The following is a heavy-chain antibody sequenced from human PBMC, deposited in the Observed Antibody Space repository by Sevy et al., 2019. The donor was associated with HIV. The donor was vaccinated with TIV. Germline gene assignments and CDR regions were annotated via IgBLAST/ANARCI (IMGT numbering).Heavy chain of an antibody. CDR2: INPNSGGT. V-gene: IGHV1-2*02. Sequence: ASVKVSCKASGYTFTGYYMHWVRQAPGQGLEWMGWINPNSGGTNYAQKFQGRVTMTRDTSISTAYMELSRLRSDDTAVYYCARVGGIAAAVLYYWGQRTLVTVSS. CDR3: ARVGGIAAAVLYY. D-gene: IGHD6-13*01. J-gene: IGHJ4*02. CDR1: GYTFTGYY.